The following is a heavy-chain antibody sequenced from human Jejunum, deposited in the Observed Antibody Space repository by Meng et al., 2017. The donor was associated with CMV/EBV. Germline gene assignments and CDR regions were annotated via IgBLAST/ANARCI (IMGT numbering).Heavy chain of an antibody. CDR1: GYDFDTYE. V-gene: IGHV5-51*01. Sequence: SCAGSGYDFDTYEVAGVRQMPGKGLEWMGIIYPGDSDTKYGPSFQGQVTFSADKSINTAYLQWSSLKTSDTATYYCAREGARGMDVWGQGTTVTVSS. CDR2: IYPGDSDT. D-gene: IGHD3-10*01. CDR3: AREGARGMDV. J-gene: IGHJ6*02.